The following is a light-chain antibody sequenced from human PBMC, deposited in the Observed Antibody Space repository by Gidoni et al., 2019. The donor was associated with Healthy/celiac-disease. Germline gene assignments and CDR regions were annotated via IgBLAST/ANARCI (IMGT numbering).Light chain of an antibody. V-gene: IGKV1-8*01. CDR1: QGISSY. CDR3: QQYYSYPPIT. Sequence: AIRMTQSPSSFSASTGDRVTITCRASQGISSYLAWYQQKPGKAPKLLIYAASTLQSGVPSRFSGSGSGTDFTLTISCLQSEDFATYYCQQYYSYPPITFXGXTKVEIK. J-gene: IGKJ4*01. CDR2: AAS.